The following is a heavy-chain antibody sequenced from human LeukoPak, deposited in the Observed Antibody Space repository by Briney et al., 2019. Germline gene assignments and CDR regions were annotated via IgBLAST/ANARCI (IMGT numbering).Heavy chain of an antibody. D-gene: IGHD3-10*01. J-gene: IGHJ6*03. CDR3: ARESSGSYYNPQGYMDV. Sequence: SETLSLTCTVSGGSISIYYWNWIRQPAGKRLEWIGRIFTSGITNYNPSLKSRVTMSVDTSKNQFSLNLSAVTAADTAVYYCARESSGSYYNPQGYMDVWGKGTTVTVSS. CDR2: IFTSGIT. V-gene: IGHV4-4*07. CDR1: GGSISIYY.